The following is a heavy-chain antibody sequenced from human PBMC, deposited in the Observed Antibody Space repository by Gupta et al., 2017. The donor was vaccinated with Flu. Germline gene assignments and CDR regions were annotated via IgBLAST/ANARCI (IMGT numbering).Heavy chain of an antibody. CDR3: ARASGYYDSSGYYSGGGWFDP. J-gene: IGHJ5*02. CDR2: IIPIFGTA. D-gene: IGHD3-22*01. CDR1: GGTFSSYA. V-gene: IGHV1-69*01. Sequence: QVQLVQSGAEVKKPGSSVKVSCKASGGTFSSYAISWVRQAPGQGLEWMGGIIPIFGTANYAQKFQGRVTSTADESTSTAYMELSSLRSEDTAVYYCARASGYYDSSGYYSGGGWFDPWGQGTRVTVSS.